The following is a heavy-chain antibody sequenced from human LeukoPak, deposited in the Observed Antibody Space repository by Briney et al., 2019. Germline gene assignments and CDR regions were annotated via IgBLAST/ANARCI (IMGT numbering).Heavy chain of an antibody. CDR3: ARDSYYYDSSGYYPFDY. D-gene: IGHD3-22*01. V-gene: IGHV3-21*01. J-gene: IGHJ4*02. CDR2: ISSSSSYI. Sequence: GGSLRLSCAASGFTFSNYWMTWVRQAPGKGLEWVSSISSSSSYIYYADSVKGRFTISRDNAKNSLYLQMNSLRAEDTAVYYCARDSYYYDSSGYYPFDYWGQGTLVTVSS. CDR1: GFTFSNYW.